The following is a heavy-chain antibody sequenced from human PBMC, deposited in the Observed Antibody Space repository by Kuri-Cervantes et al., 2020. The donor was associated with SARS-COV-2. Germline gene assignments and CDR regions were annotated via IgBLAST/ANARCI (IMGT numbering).Heavy chain of an antibody. D-gene: IGHD2-15*01. CDR1: GGSFSGYY. CDR2: INHSGST. J-gene: IGHJ4*02. CDR3: ARGRINLGYCSGGSCMYFDY. V-gene: IGHV4-34*01. Sequence: ESLKISCAVYGGSFSGYYWSWIRQPPGKGLEWIGEINHSGSTKYNPSLKSRVAISVDTSKNQFSLNLSSVTAADTAVYYCARGRINLGYCSGGSCMYFDYWGQGTLVTVSS.